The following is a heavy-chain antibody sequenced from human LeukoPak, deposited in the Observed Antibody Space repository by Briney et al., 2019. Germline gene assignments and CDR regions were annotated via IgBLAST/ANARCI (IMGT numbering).Heavy chain of an antibody. J-gene: IGHJ4*02. CDR3: ARALSDDFWSGYQDH. D-gene: IGHD3-3*01. V-gene: IGHV1-18*01. CDR2: ISAYNGNT. Sequence: GASVKVSCKASGYRFISYVFSWVRQAPGQGLEWMGWISAYNGNTNYAQKFQGRVAMTTDTSTSTVYMEVRSLRSDDTAVYYCARALSDDFWSGYQDHWGQGNLVTVSS. CDR1: GYRFISYV.